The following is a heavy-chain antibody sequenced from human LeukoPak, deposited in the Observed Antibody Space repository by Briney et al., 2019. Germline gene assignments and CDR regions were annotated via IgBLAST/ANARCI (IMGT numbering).Heavy chain of an antibody. D-gene: IGHD5-12*01. CDR1: GFTFTTYW. J-gene: IGHJ4*02. CDR2: IKQDGSEK. CDR3: ARGGGYAWDY. Sequence: HPGGSLRLSCATSGFTFTTYWMNWVRQAPGKGLEWVANIKQDGSEKYYVDSVKGRFTISRDNAKSSLYLQMNSLRADDTAVYYCARGGGYAWDYWGQGTLVTVSS. V-gene: IGHV3-7*01.